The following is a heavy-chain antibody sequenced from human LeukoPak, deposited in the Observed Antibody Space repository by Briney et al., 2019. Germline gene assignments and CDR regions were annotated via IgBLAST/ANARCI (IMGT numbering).Heavy chain of an antibody. V-gene: IGHV3-33*01. CDR3: ARDEKVHGYFDY. D-gene: IGHD3-10*01. J-gene: IGHJ4*02. Sequence: PGRSLRLSCAASGFTFSSYGMHWVRQAPGKGLEWVAVIWYDGSNEYYADSVKGRFTISRDNSKNTLYLQMNSLRAEDTAVYYCARDEKVHGYFDYWGQGTLVTVSS. CDR1: GFTFSSYG. CDR2: IWYDGSNE.